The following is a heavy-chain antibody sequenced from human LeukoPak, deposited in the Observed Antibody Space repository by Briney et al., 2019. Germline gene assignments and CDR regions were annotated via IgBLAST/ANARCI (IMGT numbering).Heavy chain of an antibody. V-gene: IGHV4-59*01. Sequence: SQTLSLTCTVSGGSISSYYWSWIRQPPGKGLEWIGYISYSGSTNYNPSLKSRVTISVDTSKNQFSLKLSSVTAADTAVYYCARYVWGSYPTFEDCWGQGTLVTVSS. CDR3: ARYVWGSYPTFEDC. J-gene: IGHJ4*02. CDR2: ISYSGST. D-gene: IGHD3-16*02. CDR1: GGSISSYY.